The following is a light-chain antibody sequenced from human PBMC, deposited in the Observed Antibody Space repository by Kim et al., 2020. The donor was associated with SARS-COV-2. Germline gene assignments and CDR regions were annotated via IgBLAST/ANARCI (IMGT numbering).Light chain of an antibody. CDR2: GAS. V-gene: IGKV3-15*01. CDR1: QSVSSN. CDR3: QPYNNWPPT. Sequence: EIVMTQSPATLSVSPGERATLSCRASQSVSSNLAWYQQKPGQAPRLLIYGASTRATGIPARFSGSGSGTEFTLTISSLQSEDFAVYYCQPYNNWPPTLGQGTKLEI. J-gene: IGKJ2*01.